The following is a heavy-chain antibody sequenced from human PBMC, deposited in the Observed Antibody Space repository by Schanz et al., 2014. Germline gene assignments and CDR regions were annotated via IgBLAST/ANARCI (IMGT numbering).Heavy chain of an antibody. CDR2: TNPNGGA. D-gene: IGHD1-1*01. J-gene: IGHJ2*01. CDR1: GYVFTAYY. CDR3: ARDVGRPGHFWYFDL. Sequence: QVQLVQSGAEVKKAGASVKVSCKASGYVFTAYYMHWVRQAPGQGLEWMGVTNPNGGAEFAQKFQGRISMTRDTSTTTFYMELSSLTSDDTAVYFCARDVGRPGHFWYFDLWGRGTLVTVSS. V-gene: IGHV1-2*02.